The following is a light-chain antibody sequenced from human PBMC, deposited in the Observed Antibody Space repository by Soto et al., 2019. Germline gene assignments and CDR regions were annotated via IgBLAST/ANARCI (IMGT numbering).Light chain of an antibody. V-gene: IGLV7-46*01. CDR2: DTS. CDR1: TGPVTSGHY. CDR3: LLSFSDGRGI. J-gene: IGLJ2*01. Sequence: QTVVTQESSLTVSPGGTVTLTCGSSTGPVTSGHYPYWFQQRPGQAPKMLIYDTSSKHSWTPARFSGSLLGGRAALTLAGAQPEDEADYYCLLSFSDGRGIFGGGTKLTVL.